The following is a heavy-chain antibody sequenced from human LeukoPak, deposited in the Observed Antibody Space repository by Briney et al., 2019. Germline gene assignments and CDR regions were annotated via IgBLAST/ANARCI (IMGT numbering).Heavy chain of an antibody. J-gene: IGHJ4*02. V-gene: IGHV3-11*03. CDR1: GFISSDYY. D-gene: IGHD5-12*01. CDR2: ITSSSTSYT. Sequence: PGGSLRLSCAASGFISSDYYMSWIRQAPGKGLEWISYITSSSTSYTNYAGSVKGRFTISRDNAKNSLYLQMNSLTSDGTAVYYCARHGSGSSFDYWGQGTLVTVSS. CDR3: ARHGSGSSFDY.